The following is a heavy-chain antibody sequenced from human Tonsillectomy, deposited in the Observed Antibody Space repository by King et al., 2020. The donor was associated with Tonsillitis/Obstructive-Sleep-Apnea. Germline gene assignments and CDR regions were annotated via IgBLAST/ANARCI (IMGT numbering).Heavy chain of an antibody. V-gene: IGHV1-58*01. CDR3: AADGDFWSGYSLY. Sequence: QLVESGPEVKKPGTSVKVSCKASGFTLSNSAVQWVRQARGQRLEWIGWIVVGCGNTKYAQQFQERVTITRDMSTYTVYMELSSLRAEDTAVYYCAADGDFWSGYSLYWGQGSLVTVSS. CDR2: IVVGCGNT. J-gene: IGHJ4*02. D-gene: IGHD3-3*01. CDR1: GFTLSNSA.